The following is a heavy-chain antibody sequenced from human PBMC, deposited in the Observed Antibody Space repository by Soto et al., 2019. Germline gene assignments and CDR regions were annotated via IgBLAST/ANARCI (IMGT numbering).Heavy chain of an antibody. CDR1: GYTLTELS. D-gene: IGHD3-3*01. J-gene: IGHJ6*02. CDR3: ATDTGRVTILGVVRLSMDV. CDR2: FDPEDGET. V-gene: IGHV1-24*01. Sequence: QVQLVQSGAEVKKPGASVKVSCKVSGYTLTELSMHWVRQAPGKGLEWMGGFDPEDGETIYAQKFQGRVTMTEDTSTDTAYMELSSLRSEDTAVYYCATDTGRVTILGVVRLSMDVRGQGTTVTVSS.